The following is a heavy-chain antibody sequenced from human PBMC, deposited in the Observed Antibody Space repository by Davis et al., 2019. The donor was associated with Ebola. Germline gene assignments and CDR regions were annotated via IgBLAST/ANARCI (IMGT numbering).Heavy chain of an antibody. D-gene: IGHD6-19*01. CDR3: AKDSGWVMSP. CDR1: GFTFSSYW. V-gene: IGHV3-7*01. Sequence: GESLKISCAASGFTFSSYWMSWVRQAPGRGLEWVGKIKQDASDKYYLDSVKGRFTISRDNDRSLLYLQMNSMRVEDTAIYYCAKDSGWVMSPWGQGALVTVSS. J-gene: IGHJ5*01. CDR2: IKQDASDK.